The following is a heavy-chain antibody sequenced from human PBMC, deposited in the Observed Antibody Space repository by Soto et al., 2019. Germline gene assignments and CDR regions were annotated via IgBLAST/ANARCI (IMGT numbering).Heavy chain of an antibody. V-gene: IGHV3-30-3*01. J-gene: IGHJ6*02. D-gene: IGHD3-3*01. Sequence: QTGGSLRLASSASGFTFSSYAMHWVRQAPGKGLEWVAVISYDGSNKYYADSVKGRFTISRDNSKNTLYLQMNSLRAEDTAVYYCARDFLRSGYYRLGWYYGMDVWGQGTTVTVSS. CDR1: GFTFSSYA. CDR2: ISYDGSNK. CDR3: ARDFLRSGYYRLGWYYGMDV.